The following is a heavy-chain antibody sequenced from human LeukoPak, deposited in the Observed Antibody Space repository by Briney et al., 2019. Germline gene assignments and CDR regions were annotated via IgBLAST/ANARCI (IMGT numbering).Heavy chain of an antibody. Sequence: PGGSLRLSCAASGFIFSSNSMNWVRQAPGKGLERVASISGSSSNKYYADSVQGRFTISRDNAKNSLYLQMGSLRAEDTAVYYCARPPSTSAWSNSVDDWGQGTLVTVSS. J-gene: IGHJ4*02. D-gene: IGHD6-19*01. V-gene: IGHV3-21*01. CDR1: GFIFSSNS. CDR3: ARPPSTSAWSNSVDD. CDR2: ISGSSSNK.